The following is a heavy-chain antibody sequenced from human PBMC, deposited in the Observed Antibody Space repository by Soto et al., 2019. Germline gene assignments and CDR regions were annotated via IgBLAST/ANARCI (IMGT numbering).Heavy chain of an antibody. CDR1: GFTFSNYA. CDR3: ARSPIPARPAWFDP. D-gene: IGHD6-6*01. V-gene: IGHV3-30-3*01. J-gene: IGHJ5*02. CDR2: ISFDGGNK. Sequence: QVQLVESGGGVVQPGRSLRLSCAASGFTFSNYAMHWVRQAPGKGLEWVAVISFDGGNKYYADSVKGRFTISRDNSRNTLYLQMSSVRAEDTAVYFCARSPIPARPAWFDPWGQGTLVTVSS.